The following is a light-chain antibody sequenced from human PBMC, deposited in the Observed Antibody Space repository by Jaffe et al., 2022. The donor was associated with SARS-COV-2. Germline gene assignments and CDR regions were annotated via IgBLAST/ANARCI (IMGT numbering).Light chain of an antibody. CDR1: QSISSS. CDR3: QHTYSSPPWT. V-gene: IGKV1-39*01. J-gene: IGKJ1*01. Sequence: DIQMTQSPPSLSASVGDRVTITCRASQSISSSLNWYQQKPGKAPKPLIYAASSLQSGAPSRFSGSGSGTDFTLTISSLQPEDFATYYCQHTYSSPPWTFGQGTRVEIK. CDR2: AAS.